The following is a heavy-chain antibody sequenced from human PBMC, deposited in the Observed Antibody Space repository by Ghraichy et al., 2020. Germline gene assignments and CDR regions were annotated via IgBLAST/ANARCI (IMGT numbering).Heavy chain of an antibody. CDR1: GFSLSNARMG. D-gene: IGHD1-26*01. J-gene: IGHJ5*02. CDR3: ARTQLWEKHNWFDP. CDR2: IFSNDEK. Sequence: SGPTLVKPTETLTLTCTVSGFSLSNARMGVSWIRQPPGKALEWLAHIFSNDEKSYSTSLKSRLTISKDTSKSQVVLTMTNMDPVDTATYYCARTQLWEKHNWFDPWGQGTLVTVSS. V-gene: IGHV2-26*01.